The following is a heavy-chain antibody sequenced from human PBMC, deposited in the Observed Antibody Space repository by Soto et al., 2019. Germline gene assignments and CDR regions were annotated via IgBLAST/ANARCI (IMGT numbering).Heavy chain of an antibody. CDR3: AKGGGFGTGAYYNVAY. J-gene: IGHJ4*02. Sequence: EVQLLESGGGLVEPGGSLRLSCTASGFSFSSYAMTWVRQAPGKGLEWVSSTTDDGGRTFYADSVKGRFTISRDNSNNRLYLQMSSRGAEDTALYYCAKGGGFGTGAYYNVAYWGQGTLVTVSS. CDR2: TTDDGGRT. CDR1: GFSFSSYA. D-gene: IGHD3-10*01. V-gene: IGHV3-23*01.